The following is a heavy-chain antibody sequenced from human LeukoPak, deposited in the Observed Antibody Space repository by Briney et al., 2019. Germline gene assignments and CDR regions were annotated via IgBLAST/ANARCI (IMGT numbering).Heavy chain of an antibody. D-gene: IGHD3-16*02. V-gene: IGHV3-23*01. CDR2: ISDTGRRT. Sequence: GPLRLSCAASGFTFNDYAMSWVRQAAGKGLEWVSGISDTGRRTFYADSVKGRFTISRDDSEKTVYLQMNTLRAEDTAMYFCARHDSFIPYWGQGTLVTVSS. CDR3: ARHDSFIPY. CDR1: GFTFNDYA. J-gene: IGHJ4*02.